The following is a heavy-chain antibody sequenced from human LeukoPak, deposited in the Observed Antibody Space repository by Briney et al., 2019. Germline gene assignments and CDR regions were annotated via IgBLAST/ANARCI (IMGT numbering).Heavy chain of an antibody. D-gene: IGHD2-2*02. Sequence: TGRSLRLSCAASGFTFSSYGMHWVRQAPGKGLEWVAVIWYDGSNKYYADSVKGRFTISRDNSKNTLYLRMNSLRAEDTAVYYCAKDLVGSLGYCSSTSCYRPSGAFDIWGQGTMVTVSS. CDR1: GFTFSSYG. CDR3: AKDLVGSLGYCSSTSCYRPSGAFDI. CDR2: IWYDGSNK. J-gene: IGHJ3*02. V-gene: IGHV3-33*06.